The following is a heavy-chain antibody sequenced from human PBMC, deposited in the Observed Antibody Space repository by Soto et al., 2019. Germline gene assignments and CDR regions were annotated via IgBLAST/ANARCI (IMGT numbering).Heavy chain of an antibody. Sequence: EVQLLESGGGLVQPGGSLRLSCAASGFTFSSYAMSWVRQAPGKGLEWVSAISGSGGSTYYADSVKGRFTISRDNSKNTLYLQMNSLRAEDTAVYYCAKDLYPYRVPYYYYYYGMDVWGQGTTVTVSS. J-gene: IGHJ6*02. CDR2: ISGSGGST. D-gene: IGHD1-26*01. CDR3: AKDLYPYRVPYYYYYYGMDV. V-gene: IGHV3-23*01. CDR1: GFTFSSYA.